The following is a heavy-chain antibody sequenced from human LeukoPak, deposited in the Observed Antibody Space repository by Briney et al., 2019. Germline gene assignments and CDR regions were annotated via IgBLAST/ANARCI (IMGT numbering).Heavy chain of an antibody. CDR1: GITVSSTY. J-gene: IGHJ5*02. Sequence: GGSLRLSCAAPGITVSSTYMSWVRQAPGKGLEWVSNIYSGGDTNYAVSVRGRFTISRDNSKNTVYLQMNSLRAEDTAVYYCARDRHYYGSGSENWFDPWGQGTLVTVSS. D-gene: IGHD3-10*01. CDR2: IYSGGDT. V-gene: IGHV3-66*01. CDR3: ARDRHYYGSGSENWFDP.